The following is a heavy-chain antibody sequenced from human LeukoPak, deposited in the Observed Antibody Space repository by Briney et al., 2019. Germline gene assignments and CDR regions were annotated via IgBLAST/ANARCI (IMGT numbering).Heavy chain of an antibody. D-gene: IGHD2-15*01. CDR2: IYLSGHT. CDR1: GDSLSSSY. Sequence: TSETLSLTCTVSGDSLSSSYWSWIRQSAGKGLEGIGRIYLSGHTNYKPSLKSRVSMSIDPSKNQFSLRLTSVTAADAAVYYCARDCSGGNCYLGVVDYWGQGTLVTVSS. J-gene: IGHJ4*02. CDR3: ARDCSGGNCYLGVVDY. V-gene: IGHV4-4*07.